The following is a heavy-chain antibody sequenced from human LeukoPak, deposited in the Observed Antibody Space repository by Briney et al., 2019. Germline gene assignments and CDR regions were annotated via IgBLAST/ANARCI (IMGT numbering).Heavy chain of an antibody. V-gene: IGHV3-30*02. CDR3: AKASGYGDYVGGETYYFDY. Sequence: PGGSLRLSCAASGFTFSSFAMSWVRQAPGKGLEWVAFIRYDGSNKYYADSVKGRFTISRDNSKNTLYLQMNSLRAEDTAVYYCAKASGYGDYVGGETYYFDYWGQGTLVTVSS. D-gene: IGHD4-17*01. CDR1: GFTFSSFA. CDR2: IRYDGSNK. J-gene: IGHJ4*02.